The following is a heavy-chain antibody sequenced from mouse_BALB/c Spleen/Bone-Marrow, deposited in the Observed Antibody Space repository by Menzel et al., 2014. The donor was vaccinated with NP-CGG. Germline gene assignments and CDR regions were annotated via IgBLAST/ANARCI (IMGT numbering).Heavy chain of an antibody. V-gene: IGHV4-1*02. Sequence: EVMLVESGGGLVQPGRSLKLSCAASGFDFSRYWMSWVRQAPGKGLEWIGEINPDSSTTNYTPSLKDKFIISRDNAKNTLYLQMSKVRSEDTALYYCARNGYYGYSDYWGQGTTLTVSS. CDR2: INPDSSTT. CDR1: GFDFSRYW. D-gene: IGHD2-1*01. CDR3: ARNGYYGYSDY. J-gene: IGHJ2*01.